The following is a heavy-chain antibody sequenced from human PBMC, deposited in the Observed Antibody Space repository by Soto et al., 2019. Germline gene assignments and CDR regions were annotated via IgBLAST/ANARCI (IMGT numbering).Heavy chain of an antibody. CDR3: ARRLYYDSSGFEGGGMDV. Sequence: AEILALTCTVSVISIRSSSYYRAWIRNPPGKGLEWIGSIYYSGSTYYNPSLKSRVTISVDTSKNQFSLKLSSVTAADTAVYYCARRLYYDSSGFEGGGMDVWGKGTTVS. J-gene: IGHJ6*04. CDR2: IYYSGST. CDR1: VISIRSSSYY. V-gene: IGHV4-39*01. D-gene: IGHD3-22*01.